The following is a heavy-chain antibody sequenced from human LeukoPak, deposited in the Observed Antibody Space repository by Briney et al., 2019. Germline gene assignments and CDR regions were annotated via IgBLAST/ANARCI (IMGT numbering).Heavy chain of an antibody. D-gene: IGHD3-3*01. CDR1: GFTFSNDW. CDR2: IKQDGSEK. V-gene: IGHV3-7*01. J-gene: IGHJ4*02. Sequence: GGSLRLSCAASGFTFSNDWLHWVRQAPGKGLEWVANIKQDGSEKYYVDSVKGRFTISRDNAKNSLYLQMNSLRAEDTAVYYCARVSITIFGVAHFDYWGQGTLVTVSS. CDR3: ARVSITIFGVAHFDY.